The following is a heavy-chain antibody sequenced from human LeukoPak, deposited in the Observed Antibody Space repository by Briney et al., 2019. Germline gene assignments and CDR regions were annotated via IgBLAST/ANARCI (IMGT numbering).Heavy chain of an antibody. CDR2: KSYDGSNK. CDR3: AKGAYSSSSGYYFDY. J-gene: IGHJ4*02. V-gene: IGHV3-30*18. Sequence: GGSLRLSCAASGFTFSSYGMHWVRQAPGKGLEWVAVKSYDGSNKYYADSVKGRFTISRDNSKNTLYLQMNSLRAEDTAVYYCAKGAYSSSSGYYFDYWGQGTLVTVSS. CDR1: GFTFSSYG. D-gene: IGHD6-13*01.